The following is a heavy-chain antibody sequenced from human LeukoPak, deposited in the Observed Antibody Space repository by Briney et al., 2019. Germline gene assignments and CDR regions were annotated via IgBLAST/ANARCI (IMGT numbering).Heavy chain of an antibody. J-gene: IGHJ4*02. V-gene: IGHV3-7*03. CDR2: IKLDGSEK. CDR3: ATDSGWFRFDY. CDR1: GFTFGKYW. Sequence: GGSLRLSCVASGFTFGKYWMSWVRQAPGKGLEWVANIKLDGSEKNYVDSVKGRFTISRDNTKNSLYLQMNSLRVEDTAVFYCATDSGWFRFDYWGQGTLVTVSS. D-gene: IGHD6-13*01.